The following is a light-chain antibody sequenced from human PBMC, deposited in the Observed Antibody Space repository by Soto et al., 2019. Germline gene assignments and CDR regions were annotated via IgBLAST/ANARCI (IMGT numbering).Light chain of an antibody. J-gene: IGKJ4*01. CDR2: AAS. V-gene: IGKV1-39*01. CDR3: QQSYSTPLT. CDR1: QSISSY. Sequence: DIQMTQAPSSLSASVGDRVTSTCLTSQSISSYLNWYQQKPGKAPKLLIYAASSLQSGVPSRFSGSGSGTDFTLTISSLQPEAFATYYCQQSYSTPLTLGGGTKVDIK.